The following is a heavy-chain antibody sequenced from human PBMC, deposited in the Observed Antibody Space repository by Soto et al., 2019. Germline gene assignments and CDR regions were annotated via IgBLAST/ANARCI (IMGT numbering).Heavy chain of an antibody. Sequence: GGSLRLSCAASGFTVSSNYMSWVRQAPGKGLEWVSVIYSGGSTYYADSVKGRFTISRDNSKNTLYLQMNSLRAEDTAVYYCATRYGSGSYNPALNYYYGMDVWGQGTTVTVPS. CDR1: GFTVSSNY. J-gene: IGHJ6*02. D-gene: IGHD3-10*01. CDR2: IYSGGST. CDR3: ATRYGSGSYNPALNYYYGMDV. V-gene: IGHV3-53*01.